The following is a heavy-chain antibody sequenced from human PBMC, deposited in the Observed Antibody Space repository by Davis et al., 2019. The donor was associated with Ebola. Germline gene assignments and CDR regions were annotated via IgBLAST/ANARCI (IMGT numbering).Heavy chain of an antibody. Sequence: GESLKISCAASGFTFSGYWVHWVRQAPGKGLEWVAVIWYDGSNKYYADSVKGRFTISRDNSKNTLYLQMNSLRAEDTAVYYCAKGEVGDIVVVVAADYWGQGTLVTVSS. CDR3: AKGEVGDIVVVVAADY. V-gene: IGHV3-33*06. J-gene: IGHJ4*02. CDR1: GFTFSGYW. D-gene: IGHD2-15*01. CDR2: IWYDGSNK.